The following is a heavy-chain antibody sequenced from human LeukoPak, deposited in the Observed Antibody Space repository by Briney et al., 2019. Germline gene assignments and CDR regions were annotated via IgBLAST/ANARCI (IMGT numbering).Heavy chain of an antibody. CDR3: ARGYDKNYLNY. V-gene: IGHV3-30*02. Sequence: PGGSLRLSCEASGFTFNSYAMHWVRQVPGKGLQWVAFIRYDGSDKYYADSVKGRFTISRDNSKNTLYLQLNSLILDDMAVYYCARGYDKNYLNYWGQGTLVTVST. CDR1: GFTFNSYA. D-gene: IGHD3-22*01. CDR2: IRYDGSDK. J-gene: IGHJ4*02.